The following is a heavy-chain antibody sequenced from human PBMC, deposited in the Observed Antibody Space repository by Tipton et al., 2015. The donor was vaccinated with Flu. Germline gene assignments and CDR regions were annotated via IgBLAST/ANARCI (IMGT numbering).Heavy chain of an antibody. CDR2: ISYDGSTK. Sequence: SLRLSCAASGFTLSSYAMHWVRQAPGKGLEWAAIISYDGSTKYYADSVKGRFTISRDSSKSTLYLQMNSLRAEDTAVYYCARGRGSSSLDYWCRGTLVTVSS. CDR3: ARGRGSSSLDY. CDR1: GFTLSSYA. D-gene: IGHD1-26*01. J-gene: IGHJ4*02. V-gene: IGHV3-30-3*01.